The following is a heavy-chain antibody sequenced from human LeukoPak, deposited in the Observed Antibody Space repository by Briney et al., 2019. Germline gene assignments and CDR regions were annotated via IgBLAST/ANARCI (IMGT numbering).Heavy chain of an antibody. CDR2: ISAYNGNT. CDR1: GGTFSSYG. J-gene: IGHJ2*01. D-gene: IGHD6-6*01. CDR3: ARVGLLSSSSGYWYFDL. Sequence: ASVKVSCKASGGTFSSYGISWVRQAPGQGLEWMGWISAYNGNTNYAQKLQGRVTMTTDTSTSTAYMELRSLRSDDTAVYYCARVGLLSSSSGYWYFDLWGRGTLVTVSS. V-gene: IGHV1-18*01.